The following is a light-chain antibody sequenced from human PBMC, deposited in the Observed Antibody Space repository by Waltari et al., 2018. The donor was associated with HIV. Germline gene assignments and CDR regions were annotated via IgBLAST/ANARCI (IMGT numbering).Light chain of an antibody. V-gene: IGKV1-12*01. J-gene: IGKJ4*01. CDR2: ASS. CDR1: QDINTR. Sequence: IQLTQSPPSLSASVGDRVTITCRASQDINTRLAWYQQKPGKAPNLVIYASSRLQSGVPSRFSGSGSGTFFTLTIDDCQTDDSATYYCQHGSDFPLSFGGGTKVEI. CDR3: QHGSDFPLS.